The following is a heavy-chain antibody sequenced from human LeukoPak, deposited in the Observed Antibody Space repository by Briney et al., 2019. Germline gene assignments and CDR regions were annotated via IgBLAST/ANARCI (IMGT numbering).Heavy chain of an antibody. D-gene: IGHD3-9*01. CDR3: ARVEIDWLFYYYYYMDV. CDR2: ISSDGGNK. J-gene: IGHJ6*03. V-gene: IGHV3-30*04. CDR1: GFTFSTYG. Sequence: QTGGSLRLSCAASGFTFSTYGVHWVRQAPGKGLEWAAVISSDGGNKYYADSVRGRFTIARDNSKNSLYLQMNSLRAEDTAVYYCARVEIDWLFYYYYYMDVWGKGTTVTIPS.